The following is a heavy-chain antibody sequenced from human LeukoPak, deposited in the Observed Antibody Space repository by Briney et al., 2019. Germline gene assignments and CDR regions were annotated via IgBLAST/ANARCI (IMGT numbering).Heavy chain of an antibody. CDR3: AKVHPSTSWYGYFQH. V-gene: IGHV5-51*01. CDR1: GYNFAAYW. J-gene: IGHJ1*01. D-gene: IGHD2-2*01. Sequence: GESLKISCKGSGYNFAAYWIGWVRQMPGQGLEWMGLIDPGDADTRYSPAFQGLVTFSADKSSGTAYLHWNSLKASDSGIYYCAKVHPSTSWYGYFQHWGQGTLVVVSS. CDR2: IDPGDADT.